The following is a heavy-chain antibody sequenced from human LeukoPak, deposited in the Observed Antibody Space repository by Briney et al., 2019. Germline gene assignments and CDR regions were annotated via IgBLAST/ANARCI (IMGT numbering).Heavy chain of an antibody. V-gene: IGHV3-74*01. CDR2: LPPDELGI. J-gene: IGHJ4*02. CDR1: GFTFTNYW. CDR3: VGTTASRGSEY. Sequence: QPGGSLRLSCAASGFTFTNYWMHWVRQAPGMGLVWVSRLPPDELGIIYADSVKGRFTVSRDNAKNTVYLQMNNLRVDDTAMYYCVGTTASRGSEYWGQGALVTVSS. D-gene: IGHD3-16*01.